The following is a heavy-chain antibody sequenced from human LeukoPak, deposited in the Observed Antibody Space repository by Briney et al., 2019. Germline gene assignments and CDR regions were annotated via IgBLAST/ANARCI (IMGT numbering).Heavy chain of an antibody. V-gene: IGHV4-59*01. CDR2: IYYSGST. D-gene: IGHD3-9*01. Sequence: PSETLSLTCTVSGGCISSYYWSWIRQPPGKGLEWIGYIYYSGSTNYNPSLKSRVTISVDTSKNQFSLKLSSVTAADTAVYYCARDHWHYDILTGYYSWFDPWGQGTLVTVSS. J-gene: IGHJ5*02. CDR3: ARDHWHYDILTGYYSWFDP. CDR1: GGCISSYY.